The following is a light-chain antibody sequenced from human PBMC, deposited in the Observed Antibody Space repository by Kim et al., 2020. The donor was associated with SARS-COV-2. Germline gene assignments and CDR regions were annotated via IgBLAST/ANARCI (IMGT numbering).Light chain of an antibody. CDR2: DAS. J-gene: IGKJ1*01. V-gene: IGKV1-5*01. CDR1: QSISSW. Sequence: GDRVTITGRASQSISSWLAWYQQKPGKAPKLLIYDASSLESGVPSRFSGSGSGTEFTLTISSLQPDDFATYYCQQYNSYWGTFGQGTKVDIK. CDR3: QQYNSYWGT.